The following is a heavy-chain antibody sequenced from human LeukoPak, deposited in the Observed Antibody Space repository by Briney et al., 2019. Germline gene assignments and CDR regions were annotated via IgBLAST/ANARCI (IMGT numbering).Heavy chain of an antibody. V-gene: IGHV4-61*02. CDR1: GGSISSSSYY. D-gene: IGHD1-26*01. J-gene: IGHJ5*02. CDR2: IYTSGST. CDR3: ARTVGATYNWFDP. Sequence: SETLSLTCTVSGGSISSSSYYWGWIRQPAGKGLEWIGRIYTSGSTNYNPSLKSRVTMSVDTSKNQFSLKLSSVTAADTAVYYCARTVGATYNWFDPWGQGTLVTVSS.